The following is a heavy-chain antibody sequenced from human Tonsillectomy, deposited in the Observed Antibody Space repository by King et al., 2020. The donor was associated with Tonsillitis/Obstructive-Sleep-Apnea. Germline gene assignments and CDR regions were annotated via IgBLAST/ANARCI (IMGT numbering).Heavy chain of an antibody. CDR1: GGSISTYY. J-gene: IGHJ6*02. CDR3: ARNLCIVTAGRDYGLDV. Sequence: VQLQESGPGLVKPSETLSLTCTVSGGSISTYYWSWIRQPPGKGLEWIGYINNSGSTNYNPSLKSRVTISVDTSKNQFSLKLSSVTAADTAVYFCARNLCIVTAGRDYGLDVWGQGTTVTVSS. D-gene: IGHD6-13*01. V-gene: IGHV4-59*01. CDR2: INNSGST.